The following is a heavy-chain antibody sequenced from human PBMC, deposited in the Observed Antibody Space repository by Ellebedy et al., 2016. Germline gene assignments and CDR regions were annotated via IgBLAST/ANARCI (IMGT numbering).Heavy chain of an antibody. J-gene: IGHJ4*02. CDR2: ISVRGDTA. V-gene: IGHV3-23*01. CDR3: RQGHYSHY. D-gene: IGHD2-21*01. Sequence: GESLKISXAVSGFPFSKFLMSWVRQAPGKGLEWVSTISVRGDTAFSADSVRGRFTISRDNAKNSLYLQMNSLRPEDTALYYCRQGHYSHYWGQGTLVTVSS. CDR1: GFPFSKFL.